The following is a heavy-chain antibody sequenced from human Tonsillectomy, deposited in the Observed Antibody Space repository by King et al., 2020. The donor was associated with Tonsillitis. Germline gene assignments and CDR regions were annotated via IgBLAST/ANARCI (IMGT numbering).Heavy chain of an antibody. V-gene: IGHV4-34*01. CDR2: INHSGST. CDR1: GGSFSGYY. D-gene: IGHD3-10*01. Sequence: VQLQQWGAGLLKPSETLSLTCAVYGGSFSGYYWSWIRKPPGKGLEWIGEINHSGSTNYNPSLKSRVTISVDTSKNQFSLKLSSVTAADTAVYYCARGKTVTMVRGERGWFDPWGQGTLVTVSS. J-gene: IGHJ5*02. CDR3: ARGKTVTMVRGERGWFDP.